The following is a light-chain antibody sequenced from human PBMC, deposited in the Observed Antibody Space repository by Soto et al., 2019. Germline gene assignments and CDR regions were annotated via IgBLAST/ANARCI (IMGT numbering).Light chain of an antibody. CDR3: QSYDSSLNDHVV. CDR1: SSNIGAGYD. J-gene: IGLJ2*01. Sequence: QSVLTQPPSVSGAPGQRVTISCTGSSSNIGAGYDVHWYQQLPGTAPKLLIFGNTNRPSGVPDRFSGSKSGTSASLAITGLQAEDEADYYCQSYDSSLNDHVVFGGGTKLTVL. CDR2: GNT. V-gene: IGLV1-40*01.